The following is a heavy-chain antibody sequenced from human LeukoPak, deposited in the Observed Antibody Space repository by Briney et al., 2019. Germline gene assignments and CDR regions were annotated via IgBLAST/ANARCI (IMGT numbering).Heavy chain of an antibody. J-gene: IGHJ4*02. CDR1: GFTFSSYA. CDR3: AKDQLLIAAAGYFDY. D-gene: IGHD6-13*01. CDR2: ISGSGGST. V-gene: IGHV3-23*01. Sequence: GGSLRLSCAASGFTFSSYAMSWVRQAPGKGLEWVSAISGSGGSTYYANSVKGRFTISRDNSKNTLYLQMNSLRAEDTAVYYCAKDQLLIAAAGYFDYWGQGTLVTVSS.